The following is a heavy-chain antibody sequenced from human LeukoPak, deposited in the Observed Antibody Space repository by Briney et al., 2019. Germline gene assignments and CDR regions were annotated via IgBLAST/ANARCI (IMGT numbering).Heavy chain of an antibody. CDR1: GYTFTGYY. CDR2: TNPNSGGT. J-gene: IGHJ4*02. Sequence: GASVKVSCKASGYTFTGYYMHWVRQAPGQGLEWMGWTNPNSGGTNYAQKFQGRVTMTRDTSISTAYMELSRLRSDDTAVYYCASSWSTYYDSSGYYYAAYWGQGTLVTVSS. V-gene: IGHV1-2*02. CDR3: ASSWSTYYDSSGYYYAAY. D-gene: IGHD3-22*01.